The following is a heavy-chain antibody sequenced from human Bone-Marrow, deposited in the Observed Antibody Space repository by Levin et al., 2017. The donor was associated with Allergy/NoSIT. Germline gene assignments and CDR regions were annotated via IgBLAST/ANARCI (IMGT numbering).Heavy chain of an antibody. J-gene: IGHJ4*02. Sequence: GGSLRLSCAASGLTFSSYWMSWVRQAPGKGLEWVASIGQDGSEKYYVDSVKGRFTVSRDNAKNSLYLQMNSLRAEDTAVYYCARARNSGSYLRDYFDYWGQGTLVTVSS. CDR1: GLTFSSYW. V-gene: IGHV3-7*01. CDR3: ARARNSGSYLRDYFDY. CDR2: IGQDGSEK. D-gene: IGHD3-10*01.